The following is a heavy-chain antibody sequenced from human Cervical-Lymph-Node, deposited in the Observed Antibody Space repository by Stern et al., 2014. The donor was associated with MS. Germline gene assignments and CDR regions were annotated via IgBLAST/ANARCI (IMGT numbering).Heavy chain of an antibody. CDR1: GGTFSTSV. CDR2: ISPMFGRA. J-gene: IGHJ4*02. V-gene: IGHV1-69*01. D-gene: IGHD3-16*01. CDR3: ARERDNSYAFDS. Sequence: QVQLVESGAEMRKPGSSVRVSCKASGGTFSTSVISWLRQAPGQGLEWMGWISPMFGRANYAQKSQGSVTITADESTSTVYMGLTSLRSEDTGVYYCARERDNSYAFDSWGQGTLLTVSS.